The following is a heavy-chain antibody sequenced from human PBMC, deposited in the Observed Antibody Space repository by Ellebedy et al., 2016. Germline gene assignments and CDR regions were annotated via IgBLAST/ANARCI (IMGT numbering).Heavy chain of an antibody. V-gene: IGHV3-7*01. Sequence: GESLKISCTASGFTFSYYWMSWVRQAPGKGLEWVANIKQHGSGKDYVDSVKRRFTTSRDDAKNSLYLQMNSLRDEDTAVYYCARDPGSGWYFDYWGQGTLVTVSS. J-gene: IGHJ4*02. CDR2: IKQHGSGK. D-gene: IGHD6-19*01. CDR3: ARDPGSGWYFDY. CDR1: GFTFSYYW.